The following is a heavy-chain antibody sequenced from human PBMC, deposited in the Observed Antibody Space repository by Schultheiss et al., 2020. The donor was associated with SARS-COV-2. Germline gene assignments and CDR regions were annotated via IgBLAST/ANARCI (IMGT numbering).Heavy chain of an antibody. D-gene: IGHD3-22*01. CDR3: ARPLAAWNYYDSSGPRDAFDI. Sequence: SETLSLTCAVYSGSFSGYYWSWIRQPPGKGLEWIGEINHSGSTYYNPSLKSRVTISVDTSKNQFSLKLSSVTAADTAVYYCARPLAAWNYYDSSGPRDAFDIWGQGTMVTVSS. V-gene: IGHV4-34*01. CDR1: SGSFSGYY. CDR2: INHSGST. J-gene: IGHJ3*02.